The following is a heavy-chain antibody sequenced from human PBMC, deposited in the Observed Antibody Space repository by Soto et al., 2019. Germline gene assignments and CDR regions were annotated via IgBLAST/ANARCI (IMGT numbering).Heavy chain of an antibody. D-gene: IGHD2-2*01. V-gene: IGHV3-21*01. CDR2: ISSSSSYI. J-gene: IGHJ6*02. CDR1: GFTFSSYS. CDR3: ARETTDCSSTSCYLSKEGENYYYYGMDV. Sequence: EVQLVESGGGLVKPGGSLRLSCAASGFTFSSYSMNWVRQAPGKGLEWVSSISSSSSYIYYADSVKGRFTISRDNAKNSLYLQMNSLRAEDTAVYYCARETTDCSSTSCYLSKEGENYYYYGMDVWGQGTTVTVSS.